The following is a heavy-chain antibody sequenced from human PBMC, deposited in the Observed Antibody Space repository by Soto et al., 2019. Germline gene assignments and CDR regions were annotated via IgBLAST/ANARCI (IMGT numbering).Heavy chain of an antibody. V-gene: IGHV4-34*01. CDR3: ANLIVFHSSYYHDY. D-gene: IGHD1-26*01. CDR2: INHSGNT. J-gene: IGHJ4*01. CDR1: GVPFSGYY. Sequence: SETLSLTCAVYGVPFSGYYWSWIRQSPGKGLELIGEINHSGNTNYNPSLKSRVTMLVDTSKKQFSLSLSSVTAADTAVYYCANLIVFHSSYYHDYWGHGTLVTVSS.